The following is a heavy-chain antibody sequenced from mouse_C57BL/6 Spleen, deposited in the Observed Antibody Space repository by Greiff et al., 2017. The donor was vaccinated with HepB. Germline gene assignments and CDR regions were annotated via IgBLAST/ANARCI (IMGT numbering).Heavy chain of an antibody. CDR2: INPNNGGT. V-gene: IGHV1-22*01. CDR1: GYTFTDYN. J-gene: IGHJ1*03. CDR3: ARCTVVDWYFDV. D-gene: IGHD1-1*01. Sequence: EVQLQQSGPELVKPGASVKMSCKASGYTFTDYNMHWVKQSHGKSLEWIGYINPNNGGTSYNQKFKGKATLTVNKSSSTAYMELRSLTSEDSAVYYCARCTVVDWYFDVWGTGTTVTVSS.